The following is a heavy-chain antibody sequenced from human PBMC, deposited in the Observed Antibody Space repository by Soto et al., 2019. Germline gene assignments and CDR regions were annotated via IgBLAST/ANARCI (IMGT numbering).Heavy chain of an antibody. CDR3: ARALSGYSSSNWFDP. V-gene: IGHV3-30-3*01. CDR1: GFTFSSYA. CDR2: ISYDGSNK. Sequence: GSLRLSCAASGFTFSSYAMHWVRQAPGKGLEWVAVISYDGSNKYYADSVKGRFTISRDNSKNTLYLQMNSLRAEDTAVYYCARALSGYSSSNWFDPWGQGTLVTVSS. D-gene: IGHD6-13*01. J-gene: IGHJ5*02.